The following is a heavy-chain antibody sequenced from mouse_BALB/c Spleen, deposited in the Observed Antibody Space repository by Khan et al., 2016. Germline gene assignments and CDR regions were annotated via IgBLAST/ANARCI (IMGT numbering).Heavy chain of an antibody. D-gene: IGHD2-4*01. CDR3: IRGKDYEDWFAY. CDR1: GFTFSNFG. Sequence: EVELVESGGGLVQPGGSRKLSCAASGFTFSNFGMHWVRQAPGKGLEWVADISSDSSTIYYADTLKGRFTISGDNPKNTLFLQLTSLRSEDTAMYYCIRGKDYEDWFAYWGQGTLVTVSA. CDR2: ISSDSSTI. V-gene: IGHV5-17*02. J-gene: IGHJ3*01.